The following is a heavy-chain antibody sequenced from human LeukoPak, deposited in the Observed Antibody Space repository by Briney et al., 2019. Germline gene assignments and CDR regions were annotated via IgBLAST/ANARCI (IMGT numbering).Heavy chain of an antibody. CDR2: INAAGDDM. CDR3: AKGIFGVIHNGIDV. D-gene: IGHD3-3*01. Sequence: HPGGSLRLSCVASGFTFPTYSMAWVRQAPGKGLDWVSSINAAGDDMYYADSVKGQFSISRDNLKNTLYLQMHSLRAEDRAIYYCAKGIFGVIHNGIDVWGQGTAVTVSS. CDR1: GFTFPTYS. V-gene: IGHV3-23*01. J-gene: IGHJ6*02.